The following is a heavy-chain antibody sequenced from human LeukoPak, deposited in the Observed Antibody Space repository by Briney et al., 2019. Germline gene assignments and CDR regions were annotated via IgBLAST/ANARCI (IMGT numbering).Heavy chain of an antibody. D-gene: IGHD5-24*01. Sequence: KPSETLSLTCTASGGSISYYYWSWIRQPPGKGLEWIGYVYYSGSTKYNPSLTSRLTISVDTSMNQFSLKLSSVTAADTAVYYCARVVPDGYSDYWGQGTLVTVSS. CDR3: ARVVPDGYSDY. CDR1: GGSISYYY. J-gene: IGHJ4*02. CDR2: VYYSGST. V-gene: IGHV4-59*01.